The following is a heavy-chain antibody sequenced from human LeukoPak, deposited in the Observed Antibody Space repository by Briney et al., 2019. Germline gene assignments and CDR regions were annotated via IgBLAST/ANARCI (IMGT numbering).Heavy chain of an antibody. CDR2: IKQEGSET. V-gene: IGHV3-7*03. J-gene: IGHJ5*02. D-gene: IGHD4-17*01. CDR3: AKDQGAAVTIRDWFDP. Sequence: GGSLRLSCEVSGFTFNTYWMSWVRQAPGKGLEWVANIKQEGSETNYVDSVKGRFTISRDNSKNTLYLHMNSLSDEDTAVYCCAKDQGAAVTIRDWFDPWGQGTLVTVSS. CDR1: GFTFNTYW.